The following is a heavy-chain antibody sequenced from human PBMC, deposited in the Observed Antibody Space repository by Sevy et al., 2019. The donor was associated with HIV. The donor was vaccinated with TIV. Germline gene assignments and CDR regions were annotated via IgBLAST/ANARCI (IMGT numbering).Heavy chain of an antibody. Sequence: GGSLRLSCAASGFTFSNYSVLWVRQAPGKGLEWVAFISDGGSNIYYEDSVKGRFTISRDNSKNTLYLQMNSLRAEDTAVYYCARENIPHDSGSESANWGQGTLVTVSS. CDR1: GFTFSNYS. J-gene: IGHJ1*01. CDR2: ISDGGSNI. D-gene: IGHD2-2*02. CDR3: ARENIPHDSGSESAN. V-gene: IGHV3-30*03.